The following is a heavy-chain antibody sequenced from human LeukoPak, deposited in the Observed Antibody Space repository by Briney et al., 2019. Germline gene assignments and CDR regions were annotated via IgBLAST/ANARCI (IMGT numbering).Heavy chain of an antibody. V-gene: IGHV4-31*03. CDR3: ARDSLVLSGGMDV. Sequence: SETLSLTCTVSGGSISSGGYYWSWIRQHPGKGLEWIGYIYYSGSTYYNPSLKSRVTISVDTSKNQFSLKLSSVTAADTAVYYCARDSLVLSGGMDVWGQGTTVAVSS. D-gene: IGHD2-8*01. CDR2: IYYSGST. CDR1: GGSISSGGYY. J-gene: IGHJ6*02.